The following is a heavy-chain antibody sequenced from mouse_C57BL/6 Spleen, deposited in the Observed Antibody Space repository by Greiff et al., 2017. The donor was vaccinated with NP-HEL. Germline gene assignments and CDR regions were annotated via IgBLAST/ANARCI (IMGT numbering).Heavy chain of an antibody. CDR2: INYDGSST. V-gene: IGHV5-16*01. D-gene: IGHD3-3*01. J-gene: IGHJ2*01. Sequence: EVKLVESEGGLVQPGSSMKLSCTASGFTFSDYYMAWVRQVPEKGLEWVANINYDGSSTYYLDSLKSRFIISRDNAKNILYLQMSSLKSEDTATYDCARDRGGTAPFDYWGQGTTLTVSS. CDR3: ARDRGGTAPFDY. CDR1: GFTFSDYY.